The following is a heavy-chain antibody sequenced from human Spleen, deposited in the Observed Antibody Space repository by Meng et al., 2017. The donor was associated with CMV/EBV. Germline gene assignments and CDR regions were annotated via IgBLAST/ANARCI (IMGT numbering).Heavy chain of an antibody. V-gene: IGHV5-51*01. Sequence: GYTFARYWIGWVRQMPGKGLEWMGTIYPGDSETRYSPSFQGQVTISVDKSINTAYLQWRSLEAPDTAIYYCATNIDLEAQGWRAFDNWGQGALVTVSS. CDR3: ATNIDLEAQGWRAFDN. J-gene: IGHJ4*02. D-gene: IGHD3/OR15-3a*01. CDR2: IYPGDSET. CDR1: GYTFARYW.